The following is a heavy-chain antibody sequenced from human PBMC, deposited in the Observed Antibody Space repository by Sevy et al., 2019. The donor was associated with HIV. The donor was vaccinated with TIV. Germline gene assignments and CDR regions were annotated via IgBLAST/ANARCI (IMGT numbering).Heavy chain of an antibody. V-gene: IGHV3-11*06. CDR2: INNSSRFI. J-gene: IGHJ4*02. Sequence: GGSLRLSCAASGFTFSDYYMSWIRQAPGKGPEWVSYINNSSRFINYVDSVKGRFTISRDNAKNSLYLQMNSLRAGDTAVYYCARVKVLFDYWGQGTLVTVSS. CDR3: ARVKVLFDY. CDR1: GFTFSDYY.